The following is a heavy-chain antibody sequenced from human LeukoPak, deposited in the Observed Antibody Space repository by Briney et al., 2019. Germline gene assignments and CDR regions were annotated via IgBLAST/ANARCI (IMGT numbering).Heavy chain of an antibody. V-gene: IGHV3-74*01. CDR1: GFTFSGYW. Sequence: GGSLRLSCAASGFTFSGYWMYWVRQVPGKGLVWLSQNNSDGRSTNYADSVKGRFTISRDNAKNTLYLQMNNLRAEDTAVYYCARVNTHWGVDYWGQGTLVTVSS. CDR3: ARVNTHWGVDY. CDR2: NNSDGRST. J-gene: IGHJ4*02. D-gene: IGHD7-27*01.